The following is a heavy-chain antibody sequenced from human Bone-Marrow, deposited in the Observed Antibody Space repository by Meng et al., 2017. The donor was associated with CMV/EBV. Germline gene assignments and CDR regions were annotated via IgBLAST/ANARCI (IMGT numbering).Heavy chain of an antibody. V-gene: IGHV3-23*01. Sequence: GESLKISWAVSGFTFSNYDMGWVRQAPGRGLEWVSSITTSGGGAYYADSVKGRFTISRNNSKNTLYLQMNSLRAEDTAVYYCAKHIPFGDFWGQGTLVTVSS. D-gene: IGHD3-16*01. CDR3: AKHIPFGDF. CDR1: GFTFSNYD. J-gene: IGHJ4*02. CDR2: ITTSGGGA.